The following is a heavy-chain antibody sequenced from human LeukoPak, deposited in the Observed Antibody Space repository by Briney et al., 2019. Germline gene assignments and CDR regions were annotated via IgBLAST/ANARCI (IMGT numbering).Heavy chain of an antibody. V-gene: IGHV3-74*01. Sequence: GGSLRLFCAASGFTFSSYRMYWVRQAPGRGLVWVSRINSDGSSTTYADSVKRRSTISRDNAKSTLYLQMNSLRDEDTAVYFGARGQAGTTSFDPCGQGSLGTVSS. CDR2: INSDGSST. CDR3: ARGQAGTTSFDP. J-gene: IGHJ5*02. CDR1: GFTFSSYR. D-gene: IGHD1-14*01.